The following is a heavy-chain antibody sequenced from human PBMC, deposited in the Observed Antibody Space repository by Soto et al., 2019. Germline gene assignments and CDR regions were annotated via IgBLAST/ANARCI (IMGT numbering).Heavy chain of an antibody. Sequence: PSETLSLTCSVSGYSISSGYYWGFIRQPPGKGLEWIGSIYHSGSTYYNPSLKSRVTISVDTSKNQFSLKLSSVTAADTAVYYCARGKQQLVRSYYGMDVWGQGTTVTVSS. CDR2: IYHSGST. V-gene: IGHV4-38-2*02. CDR1: GYSISSGYY. J-gene: IGHJ6*02. D-gene: IGHD6-13*01. CDR3: ARGKQQLVRSYYGMDV.